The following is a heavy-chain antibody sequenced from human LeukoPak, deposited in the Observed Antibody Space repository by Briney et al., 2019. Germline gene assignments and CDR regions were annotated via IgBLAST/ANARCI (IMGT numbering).Heavy chain of an antibody. D-gene: IGHD5-18*01. CDR1: GFTFSSSW. CDR2: ISGSGDDT. CDR3: AKDPLNTVMVSPTFDY. V-gene: IGHV3-23*01. J-gene: IGHJ4*02. Sequence: GGSLRLSCAASGFTFSSSWMSWVRQAPGKGLEWVSGISGSGDDTYYAASVKGRFTVSRDTSKNTLYLQMNSLRAEDTAVYYCAKDPLNTVMVSPTFDYWGQGTLVTVSS.